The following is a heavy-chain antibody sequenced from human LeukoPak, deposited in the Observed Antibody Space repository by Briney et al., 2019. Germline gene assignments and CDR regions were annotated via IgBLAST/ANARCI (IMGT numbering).Heavy chain of an antibody. D-gene: IGHD6-6*01. CDR3: ATTSQLGSYNWFDP. CDR2: IDHIGVT. J-gene: IGHJ5*02. CDR1: GASLSDYY. V-gene: IGHV4-34*01. Sequence: SETLSLTCAVYGASLSDYYWSWIRQPPGKGLEWIGEIDHIGVTKYNPSLKGRVTISRDTSKNQFSLHLTSVTAADTAVYYCATTSQLGSYNWFDPWGQGTLVTVSS.